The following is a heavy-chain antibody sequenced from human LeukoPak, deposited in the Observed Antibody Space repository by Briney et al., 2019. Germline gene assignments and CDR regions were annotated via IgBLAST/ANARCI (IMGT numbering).Heavy chain of an antibody. J-gene: IGHJ3*02. CDR3: AKGPSYYYDSSGVLDAFDI. D-gene: IGHD3-22*01. V-gene: IGHV3-9*01. Sequence: PGGSLRLSCAASGFTFDDYAMHWVRQAPGKGLEWVSGISWNSGSIGYADSVKGRFTISRDNAKNSLYLQMNSLRAEDTALYYCAKGPSYYYDSSGVLDAFDIWGQGTMVTVSS. CDR1: GFTFDDYA. CDR2: ISWNSGSI.